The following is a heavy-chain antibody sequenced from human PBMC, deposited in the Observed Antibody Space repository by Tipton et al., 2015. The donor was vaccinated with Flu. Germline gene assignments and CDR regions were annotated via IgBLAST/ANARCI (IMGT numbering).Heavy chain of an antibody. V-gene: IGHV3-7*04. CDR1: GFTFSSFW. J-gene: IGHJ4*02. D-gene: IGHD3-16*01. Sequence: SLRLSCAASGFTFSSFWVSWVRQAPGKGLEWVANIKQDGSQKYYVDSLKGRFAISRDNAKGLLFLQMNSLRAEDTAVYYWARGGGSFSNWGRGALVTVPS. CDR2: IKQDGSQK. CDR3: ARGGGSFSN.